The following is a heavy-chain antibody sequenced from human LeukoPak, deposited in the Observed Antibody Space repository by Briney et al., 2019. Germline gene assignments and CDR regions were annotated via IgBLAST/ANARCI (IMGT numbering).Heavy chain of an antibody. Sequence: GGSLRLSCAASGFTFSSYSMNWVRQAPGKGLEWVSAISGSGGSTYYADSVKGRFTISRDNSKNTLYLQMNSLRAEDTAVYYCAKARSISGIFGVVIIFPFDYWGQGTLVTVSS. D-gene: IGHD3-3*01. CDR2: ISGSGGST. CDR3: AKARSISGIFGVVIIFPFDY. V-gene: IGHV3-23*01. J-gene: IGHJ4*02. CDR1: GFTFSSYS.